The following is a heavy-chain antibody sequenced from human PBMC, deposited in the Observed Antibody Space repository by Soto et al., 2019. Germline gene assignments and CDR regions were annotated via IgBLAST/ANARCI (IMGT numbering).Heavy chain of an antibody. CDR2: ISSRSRSI. D-gene: IGHD4-17*01. V-gene: IGHV3-21*01. Sequence: EVQLVESGGGLVKPGGSLRLSCAASGFTFSSYSMHWVRQAPGKGLEWVSSISSRSRSIYYADSQKGRFTISRDNTKNSLYLQMNNRRAEDTAVYYCARDRGDYEGLVPYSFAHWGQGTLVTVSS. J-gene: IGHJ4*02. CDR3: ARDRGDYEGLVPYSFAH. CDR1: GFTFSSYS.